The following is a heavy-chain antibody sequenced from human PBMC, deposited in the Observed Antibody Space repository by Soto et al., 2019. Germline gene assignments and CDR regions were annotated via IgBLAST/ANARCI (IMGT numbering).Heavy chain of an antibody. V-gene: IGHV1-46*01. D-gene: IGHD3-3*01. CDR2: INPHGGST. CDR1: GDTFTSYC. J-gene: IGHJ5*02. CDR3: ARSSGGNFGIIIEGSNWFDP. Sequence: GASGKVSCKAPGDTFTSYCLNWVRQAPGQGLEWMGVINPHGGSTKYAQKFQGRITMTRDTSRSTVYMELSSLRSDDTAIYYCARSSGGNFGIIIEGSNWFDPWGQGTLVTVSS.